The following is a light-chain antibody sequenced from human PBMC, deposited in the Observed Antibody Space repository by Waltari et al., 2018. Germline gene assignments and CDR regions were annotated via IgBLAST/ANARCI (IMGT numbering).Light chain of an antibody. CDR1: QIINTF. Sequence: IQLTQSPSSLSASVGDRVTLTCRASQIINTFLNWYQQKPGEAPKLLIFTVSRMQGGVPSRFSGTGSGTEFSLTISSLQPDDFATYFCQQSFRIPYTFGQGTNLDI. CDR2: TVS. CDR3: QQSFRIPYT. V-gene: IGKV1-39*01. J-gene: IGKJ2*01.